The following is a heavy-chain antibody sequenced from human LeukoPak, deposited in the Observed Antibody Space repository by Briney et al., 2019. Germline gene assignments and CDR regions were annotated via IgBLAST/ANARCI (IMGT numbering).Heavy chain of an antibody. J-gene: IGHJ2*01. Sequence: ASVKVSFKASGYSFTSYGINWVRQAPGQGLEWMGWISPYSGNTNYAQKLHGRVTMTTDTSTSTAYMELRSLTSDDTAVYYCARVGSARGWYFDLWGRGTLVTVSS. CDR2: ISPYSGNT. CDR1: GYSFTSYG. D-gene: IGHD2-15*01. V-gene: IGHV1-18*01. CDR3: ARVGSARGWYFDL.